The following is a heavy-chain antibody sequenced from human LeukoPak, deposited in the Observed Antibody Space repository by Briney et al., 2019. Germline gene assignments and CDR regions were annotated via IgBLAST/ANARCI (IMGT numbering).Heavy chain of an antibody. CDR2: IKQDGSEK. V-gene: IGHV3-7*01. CDR1: RFTFSSYW. CDR3: ARDDCSSISCYHNWFDP. Sequence: GGSLRLSCAASRFTFSSYWMSWVRQAPGKGLEWVANIKQDGSEKYYVDSVKGRFTISRDNAKNSLCLQMNSLRAEDTAVYYCARDDCSSISCYHNWFDPWGQGTLVTVSS. J-gene: IGHJ5*02. D-gene: IGHD2-2*01.